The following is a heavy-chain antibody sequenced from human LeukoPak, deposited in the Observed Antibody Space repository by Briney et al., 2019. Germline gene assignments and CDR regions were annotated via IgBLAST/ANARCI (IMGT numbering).Heavy chain of an antibody. D-gene: IGHD1-26*01. CDR1: GFTFINYD. J-gene: IGHJ4*02. CDR2: IYYSGST. V-gene: IGHV4-59*01. CDR3: AREAGRVFDY. Sequence: AGSLRLSCRASGFTFINYDRSWVRQPPGKGLEWVGYIYYSGSTKYYPSLMRRVTISVGTSTKQLSLKLTSVTAADTAVYYCAREAGRVFDYLGQGTLVTVSS.